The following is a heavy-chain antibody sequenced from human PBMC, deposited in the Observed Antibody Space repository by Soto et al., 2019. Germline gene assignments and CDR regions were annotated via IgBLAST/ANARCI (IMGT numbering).Heavy chain of an antibody. V-gene: IGHV5-51*01. CDR3: VGRGTSTGVASDY. J-gene: IGHJ4*02. D-gene: IGHD2-2*01. Sequence: GASLKISCKGSGYTFTSYWIGWVRQRPGEGLEWLGDIYPSDADIRYSPSFQGKVTISADKSITTASLQWSSLKASDTAMYYCVGRGTSTGVASDYWGQGTLVTVAS. CDR2: IYPSDADI. CDR1: GYTFTSYW.